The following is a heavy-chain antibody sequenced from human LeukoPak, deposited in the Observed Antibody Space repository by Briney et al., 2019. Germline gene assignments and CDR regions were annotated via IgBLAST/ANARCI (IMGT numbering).Heavy chain of an antibody. CDR1: GYTFTSYD. V-gene: IGHV1-8*01. CDR2: MNPNSGNT. CDR3: ARGPALHKNWVGGRWFDP. Sequence: GASVKVSCKASGYTFTSYDINWVRQATGQGLEWMGWMNPNSGNTGYAQKFQGRVTMTRNTSISTAYMELSSLRSEDTAMYYCARGPALHKNWVGGRWFDPWGQGTLVTVSS. J-gene: IGHJ5*02. D-gene: IGHD3-16*01.